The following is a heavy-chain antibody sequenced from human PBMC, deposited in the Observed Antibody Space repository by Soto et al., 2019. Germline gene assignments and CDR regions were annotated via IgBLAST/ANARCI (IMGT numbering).Heavy chain of an antibody. CDR2: ISYDGSNK. CDR3: ARDPLWGTAMVLWYFDL. CDR1: GFTFSSYA. V-gene: IGHV3-30-3*01. J-gene: IGHJ2*01. Sequence: QVPLVESGGGVVQPGRSLRLSCAASGFTFSSYAMHWVRQAPGKGLEWVAVISYDGSNKYYADSVKGRFTISRDNSKKTLYLQMNSLRAEDTAVFYCARDPLWGTAMVLWYFDLWGRGTLVTVSS. D-gene: IGHD5-18*01.